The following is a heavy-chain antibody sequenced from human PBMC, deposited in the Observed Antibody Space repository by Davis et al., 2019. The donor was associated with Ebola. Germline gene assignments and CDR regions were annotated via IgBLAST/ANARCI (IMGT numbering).Heavy chain of an antibody. CDR3: ASFSGWYNY. CDR2: IYYGGST. V-gene: IGHV4-28*01. CDR1: GYSISSSNW. Sequence: LRLSCAVSGYSISSSNWWGWIRQPPGKGLEWIGYIYYGGSTYYNPSLKSRVTMSVDTSKNQFSLKLSSVTAVDTAVYYCASFSGWYNYWGQGTLVTVSS. D-gene: IGHD6-19*01. J-gene: IGHJ4*02.